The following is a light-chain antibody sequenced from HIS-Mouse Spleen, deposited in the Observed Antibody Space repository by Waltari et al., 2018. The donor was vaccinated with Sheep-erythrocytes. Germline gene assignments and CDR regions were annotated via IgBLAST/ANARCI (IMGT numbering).Light chain of an antibody. CDR1: SSDVGGYNY. Sequence: QSALTQPRSVSGSPGQSVTISCTGTSSDVGGYNYVSWYQQHPGKAPKIMIYDVSKRPSWVPGRFSGSKSGNTASLTSSGLQAEDEADYYCQAWDSSTYVFGTGTKVTVL. V-gene: IGLV2-11*01. J-gene: IGLJ1*01. CDR3: QAWDSSTYV. CDR2: DVS.